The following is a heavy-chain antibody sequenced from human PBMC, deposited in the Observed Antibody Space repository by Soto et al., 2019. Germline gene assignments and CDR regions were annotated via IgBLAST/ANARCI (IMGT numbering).Heavy chain of an antibody. J-gene: IGHJ4*02. V-gene: IGHV3-7*01. D-gene: IGHD6-19*01. CDR1: GFTFSNYW. CDR3: ASWLKTSGWYVLLEGSFDY. Sequence: EVQLVESGGGLVQPGGSLRLSCAASGFTFSNYWMTWVRQAPGKGLESVANIQQDGSAKYYVDSVKGRFTISRDNAKNALHLQMNSLGAEDTAVYYCASWLKTSGWYVLLEGSFDYWGQGTLVTVSS. CDR2: IQQDGSAK.